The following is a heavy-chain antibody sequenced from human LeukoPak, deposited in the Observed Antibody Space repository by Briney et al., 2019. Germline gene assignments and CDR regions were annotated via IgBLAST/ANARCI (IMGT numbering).Heavy chain of an antibody. D-gene: IGHD1-26*01. J-gene: IGHJ4*02. CDR2: ISAYNGNT. CDR3: ASTRESYGEQGYYFDY. CDR1: GGTFSSYA. Sequence: ASVKVSCKASGGTFSSYAISWVRQAPGQGLEWMGWISAYNGNTNYAQKLQGRVTMTTDTSTSTAYMELRSLRSDDTAVYYCASTRESYGEQGYYFDYWGQGTLVTVSS. V-gene: IGHV1-18*01.